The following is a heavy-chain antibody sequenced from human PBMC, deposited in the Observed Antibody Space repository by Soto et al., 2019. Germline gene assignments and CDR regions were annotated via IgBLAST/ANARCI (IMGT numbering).Heavy chain of an antibody. CDR1: DGSVTGYC. Sequence: QVQLQESGPGLVKPSETLPLTCSVSDGSVTGYCWSWIRQPPGKGLEWIGCIDYNGRAHYNPSLTSRVTMSLDTSTNHFSLKLSSVTTTDTAVYYCARGPDYSKVGYWGQGTLVTVSS. V-gene: IGHV4-59*02. J-gene: IGHJ4*02. CDR2: IDYNGRA. CDR3: ARGPDYSKVGY. D-gene: IGHD4-4*01.